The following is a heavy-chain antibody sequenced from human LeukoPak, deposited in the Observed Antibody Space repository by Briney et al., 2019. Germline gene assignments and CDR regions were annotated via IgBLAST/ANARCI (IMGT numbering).Heavy chain of an antibody. J-gene: IGHJ3*02. D-gene: IGHD3-22*01. CDR1: GGSISSSSYY. V-gene: IGHV4-39*07. CDR3: AIPDSSGYYDAFDI. Sequence: SETLSLTCTVSGGSISSSSYYWGWIRQPPGKGLEWIGSIYYSGSTYYNPSLKSRVTISVDTSKNQFSLKLSSVTAADTAVYYCAIPDSSGYYDAFDIWGQGTMVTVSS. CDR2: IYYSGST.